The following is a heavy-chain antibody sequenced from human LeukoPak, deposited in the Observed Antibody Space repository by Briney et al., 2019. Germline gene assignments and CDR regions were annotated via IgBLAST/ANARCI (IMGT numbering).Heavy chain of an antibody. CDR3: ARDKVAAAPGDY. CDR2: ISSSSSYI. D-gene: IGHD2-2*01. V-gene: IGHV3-21*01. CDR1: GFTFNSYS. Sequence: GGSLRLSCAASGFTFNSYSMNWVRQAPGKGLEWVSSISSSSSYISYADSMRGRFTISRDNAKNSLYLQMNSLRAEDTAVYYCARDKVAAAPGDYWGQGTLVTVSS. J-gene: IGHJ4*02.